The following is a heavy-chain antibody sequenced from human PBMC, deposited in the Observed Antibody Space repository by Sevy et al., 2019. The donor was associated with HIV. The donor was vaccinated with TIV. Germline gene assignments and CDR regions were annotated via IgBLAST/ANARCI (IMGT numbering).Heavy chain of an antibody. CDR1: GFTFSSYN. CDR2: VFGSSSYI. D-gene: IGHD3-3*01. CDR3: ARDKTILEGRYGMDV. J-gene: IGHJ6*02. Sequence: GGSLRLSCAASGFTFSSYNMNWVPQPPGKGLEWVHFVFGSSSYIYYADSVKGRFTISRDNAKNSLYLQMNSLRAEDTAVYYCARDKTILEGRYGMDVWGQGTTVTVSS. V-gene: IGHV3-21*01.